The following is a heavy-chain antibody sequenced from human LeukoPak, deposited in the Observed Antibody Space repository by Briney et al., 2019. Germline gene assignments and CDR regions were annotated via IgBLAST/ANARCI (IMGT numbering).Heavy chain of an antibody. J-gene: IGHJ3*02. CDR2: ISSNGGST. CDR1: GCTFSSYA. Sequence: GGPLRLSCYTSGCTFSSYAMHWVHQAPGKGPEYVSAISSNGGSTYYADSVRCSFTISRDNSKNSLYLQMSMLGAEDAAVYYCVKDTHSAVVTAIGAFDIWGQGTMVTVSS. CDR3: VKDTHSAVVTAIGAFDI. D-gene: IGHD2-21*02. V-gene: IGHV3-64D*06.